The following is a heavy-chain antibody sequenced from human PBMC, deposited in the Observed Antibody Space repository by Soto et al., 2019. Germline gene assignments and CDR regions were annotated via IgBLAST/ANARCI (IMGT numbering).Heavy chain of an antibody. CDR3: ASRDGYNQVY. CDR1: GGSISIYY. D-gene: IGHD5-12*01. J-gene: IGHJ4*02. CDR2: IYYSGST. V-gene: IGHV4-59*01. Sequence: SETLSLTCTVSGGSISIYYWSWIRHPPGKGLEWIGYIYYSGSTNYNPSLKSRVTISVDTSKNQFSLKLSSVTAADTAVYYCASRDGYNQVYWGQGTLVTVSS.